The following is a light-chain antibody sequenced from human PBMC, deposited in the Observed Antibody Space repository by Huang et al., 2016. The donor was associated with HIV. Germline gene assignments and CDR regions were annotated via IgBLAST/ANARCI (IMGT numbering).Light chain of an antibody. Sequence: EIVMTQSPATLSVYPGERATLSCRASQSVSSNLALYQQKPGQAPRLLIQGASNRATGIPAKFSGSGSGTEFTLTISRLQSEDFAVYYCQQYNNWPWTFGQGTKMEIK. CDR2: GAS. J-gene: IGKJ1*01. V-gene: IGKV3-15*01. CDR1: QSVSSN. CDR3: QQYNNWPWT.